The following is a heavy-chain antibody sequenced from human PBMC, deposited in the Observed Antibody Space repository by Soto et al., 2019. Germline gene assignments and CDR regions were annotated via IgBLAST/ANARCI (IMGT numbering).Heavy chain of an antibody. Sequence: VASVKVSCKASGYTFTSYYMHWVRQAPGQGLEWMGIINPSGGSTSYAQKFQGRVTMTRDTSTSTVYMELSSLRSEDTAVYYCARDLSPYYYDSSGYYSPFDYWGQGTLVTVSS. J-gene: IGHJ4*02. CDR2: INPSGGST. V-gene: IGHV1-46*01. D-gene: IGHD3-22*01. CDR3: ARDLSPYYYDSSGYYSPFDY. CDR1: GYTFTSYY.